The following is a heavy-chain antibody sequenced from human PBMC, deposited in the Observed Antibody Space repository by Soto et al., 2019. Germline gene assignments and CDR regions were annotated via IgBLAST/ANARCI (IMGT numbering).Heavy chain of an antibody. CDR2: IYYSGST. Sequence: SETLSLTCTVSGGSISSGGYYWSWIRQHPGKGLEWIGYIYYSGSTYYNPSLKSRVTISVDTSKNQFSLKLSSGTAADTAVYYCARGQDDYIWGSYRYNILDYWGQGTLVTVSS. CDR1: GGSISSGGYY. CDR3: ARGQDDYIWGSYRYNILDY. V-gene: IGHV4-31*03. J-gene: IGHJ4*02. D-gene: IGHD3-16*02.